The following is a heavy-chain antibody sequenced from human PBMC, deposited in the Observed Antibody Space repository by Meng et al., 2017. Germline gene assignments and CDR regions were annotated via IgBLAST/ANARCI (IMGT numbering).Heavy chain of an antibody. CDR3: AHSLEMASPFDY. V-gene: IGHV2-5*02. Sequence: QITLRESGPTLWKPTQTLTLSATFSGFSLSTSGVGVGWIRQPPGKALEWLALIYWDDDKRYSPSLKSRLTITKDTSKNQVVLTMTNMDPVDTATYYCAHSLEMASPFDYWGQGTLVSVSS. D-gene: IGHD5-24*01. CDR2: IYWDDDK. CDR1: GFSLSTSGVG. J-gene: IGHJ4*02.